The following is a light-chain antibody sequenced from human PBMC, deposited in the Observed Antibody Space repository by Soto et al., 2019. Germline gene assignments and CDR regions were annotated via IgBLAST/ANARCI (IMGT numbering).Light chain of an antibody. V-gene: IGLV2-23*03. J-gene: IGLJ1*01. CDR2: EGT. CDR3: CSYAGTATV. CDR1: NSDVESYNL. Sequence: QSALTQPASVSGSPGQSITISCTGTNSDVESYNLVSWFRQHPGEAPKLIVYEGTKRPSGVSNRFSGSKSGNPASLTISGLQAEVEANYYCCSYAGTATVFGTGTKLTVL.